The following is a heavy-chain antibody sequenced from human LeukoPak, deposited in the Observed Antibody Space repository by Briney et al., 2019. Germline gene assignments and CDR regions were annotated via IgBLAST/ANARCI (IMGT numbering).Heavy chain of an antibody. CDR3: AREKSGVGAYSAGRYFDL. CDR1: GFSISSGYY. Sequence: SETLSLTCTVSGFSISSGYYWGWIRQTPGKGLEWIASMFHGGATYYNPSLKSRVTISTDTSRNQFYLTLRSVTAADTAVYYCAREKSGVGAYSAGRYFDLWGRGTLVTVSS. J-gene: IGHJ2*01. D-gene: IGHD1-26*01. CDR2: MFHGGAT. V-gene: IGHV4-38-2*02.